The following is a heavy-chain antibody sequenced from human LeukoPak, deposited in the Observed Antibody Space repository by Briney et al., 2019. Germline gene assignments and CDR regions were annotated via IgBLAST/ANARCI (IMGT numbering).Heavy chain of an antibody. Sequence: ASVKVSCKASGYSFTGYYIHWVRQAPGQGLEWMGWINPNNGVTNYAQKFQGRVTMTRDTSISTGYIELSGLTYDDTAMYYCASDVGSRCSGGSCSFYWGQGTLVTASS. CDR3: ASDVGSRCSGGSCSFY. CDR1: GYSFTGYY. D-gene: IGHD2-15*01. CDR2: INPNNGVT. V-gene: IGHV1-2*02. J-gene: IGHJ4*02.